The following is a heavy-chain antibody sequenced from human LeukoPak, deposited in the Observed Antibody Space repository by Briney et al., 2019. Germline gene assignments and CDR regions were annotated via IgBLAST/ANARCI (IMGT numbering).Heavy chain of an antibody. CDR2: IKQDGSEK. CDR3: ARGYCSSTSCYSTGVKDY. CDR1: GFTFSNYL. J-gene: IGHJ4*02. V-gene: IGHV3-7*01. D-gene: IGHD2-2*01. Sequence: GGSLRLSCAASGFTFSNYLMSWVRQAPGKGLEWVANIKQDGSEKYYVDSVKGRFTISRDNAKNSLYLQMNSLRAEDTALYYCARGYCSSTSCYSTGVKDYWGQGTLVTVSS.